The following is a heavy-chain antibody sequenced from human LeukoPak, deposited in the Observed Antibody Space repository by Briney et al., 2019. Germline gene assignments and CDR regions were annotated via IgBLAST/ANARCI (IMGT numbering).Heavy chain of an antibody. CDR2: ISAYNGNT. CDR1: GYTFTSYG. J-gene: IGHJ4*02. D-gene: IGHD1-26*01. Sequence: GASVKVSCKASGYTFTSYGISWVRQAPGQGLEWMGWISAYNGNTNYAQKLQGRVTITRDTSASTAYMELSSLRSEDTAVYYCARVGVWWESPEKGPGVFDYWGQGTLVTVSS. V-gene: IGHV1-18*01. CDR3: ARVGVWWESPEKGPGVFDY.